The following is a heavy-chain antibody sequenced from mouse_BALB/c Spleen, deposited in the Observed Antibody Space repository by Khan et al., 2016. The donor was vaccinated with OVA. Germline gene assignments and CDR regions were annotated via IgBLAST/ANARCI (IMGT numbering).Heavy chain of an antibody. J-gene: IGHJ2*01. CDR1: GYTFTSYW. Sequence: QVQLQQSGAELVKAGASVKMSCKASGYTFTSYWMHWVKQRLGQGLEWFAETNPTNGRTYYNEKFKSKATLTVDKSSSTAYMLLCGPTFEDSAVYNCARIKKTVANYFDYWGQGTTLTVSA. D-gene: IGHD1-1*01. CDR2: TNPTNGRT. V-gene: IGHV1S81*02. CDR3: ARIKKTVANYFDY.